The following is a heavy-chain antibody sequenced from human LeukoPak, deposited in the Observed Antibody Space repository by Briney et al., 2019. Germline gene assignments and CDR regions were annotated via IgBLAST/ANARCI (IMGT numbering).Heavy chain of an antibody. CDR2: IYPRDSDT. CDR1: GYTFTSHW. Sequence: GESLKISCKGSGYTFTSHWIGWVRQMPGKGLEWMGVIYPRDSDTRYSPSFQGQVSISADKSISTAYLQWNSLKASDTAMYYCARHFRQQIEYWGQGTRVTVSS. J-gene: IGHJ4*02. V-gene: IGHV5-51*01. D-gene: IGHD6-13*01. CDR3: ARHFRQQIEY.